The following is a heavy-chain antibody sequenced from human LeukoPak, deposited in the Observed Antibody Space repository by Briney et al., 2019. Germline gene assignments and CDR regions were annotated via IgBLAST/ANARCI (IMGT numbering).Heavy chain of an antibody. Sequence: SETLSLTCTVSGGSISSYYWSWIRQPPGKGLEWIGYIYYSGSTNYNPSLKSRVTISVDTSKNQFSLKLSSATAADTAVYYCARLTDYGDYSIHFDYWGQGTLVTVSS. CDR3: ARLTDYGDYSIHFDY. CDR2: IYYSGST. D-gene: IGHD4-17*01. J-gene: IGHJ4*02. CDR1: GGSISSYY. V-gene: IGHV4-59*08.